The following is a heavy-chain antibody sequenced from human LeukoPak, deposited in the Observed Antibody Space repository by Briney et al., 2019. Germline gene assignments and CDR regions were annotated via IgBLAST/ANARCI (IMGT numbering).Heavy chain of an antibody. V-gene: IGHV3-23*01. CDR1: GFTFSSYA. CDR2: IFGSGGST. J-gene: IGHJ4*02. D-gene: IGHD6-19*01. Sequence: AGGSLRLSCAASGFTFSSYAMYWVRQAPGKGLEWVSGIFGSGGSTHYADSVKGRFTISRDNSKNTVYLQMNSLRAEDTAVYYGAKTTTGYSSGRFPGWPVDYWGQGTLVTVSS. CDR3: AKTTTGYSSGRFPGWPVDY.